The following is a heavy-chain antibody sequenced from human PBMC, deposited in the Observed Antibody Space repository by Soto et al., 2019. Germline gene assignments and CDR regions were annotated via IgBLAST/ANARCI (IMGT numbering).Heavy chain of an antibody. CDR1: GYSISGGYY. D-gene: IGHD1-7*01. V-gene: IGHV4-38-2*02. Sequence: SETLSLTCAVSGYSISGGYYWGWIRQSPGKGLEWIANIHHSGTTYYNPSLKSRVTISLDPSKNQVSLKMTSVTAADTAVYYCARDRGNYVATVYFDYWGQGTLVTVSS. J-gene: IGHJ4*02. CDR2: IHHSGTT. CDR3: ARDRGNYVATVYFDY.